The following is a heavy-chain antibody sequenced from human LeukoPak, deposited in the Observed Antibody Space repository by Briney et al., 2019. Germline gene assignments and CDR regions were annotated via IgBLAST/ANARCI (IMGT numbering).Heavy chain of an antibody. CDR3: AKGINTALWG. CDR2: IRGDTFK. Sequence: GGSLRLSCAVSGFSVSTPYMTWVRQAPGKGLEWVSLIRGDTFKSYSDSVKGRFTISRDNSKNTLYLQMNSLRPEDTAVYYCAKGINTALWGGGQGTLVTVSS. J-gene: IGHJ4*02. D-gene: IGHD5-18*01. CDR1: GFSVSTPY. V-gene: IGHV3-53*05.